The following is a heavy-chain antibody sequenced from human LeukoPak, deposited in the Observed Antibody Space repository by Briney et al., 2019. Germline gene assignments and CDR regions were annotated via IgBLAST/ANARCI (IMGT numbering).Heavy chain of an antibody. Sequence: PSQTLSLTCTVSGGSISSGGYYWSWIRQHPGKGLEWIGYIYYSGSTYYNPSLKSRVTISVDTSKNQFSLKLSSVTAADTAVYYCARGTTVTTNYYYYMDVWGKGTTVTVSS. CDR2: IYYSGST. J-gene: IGHJ6*03. CDR3: ARGTTVTTNYYYYMDV. V-gene: IGHV4-31*03. CDR1: GGSISSGGYY. D-gene: IGHD4-11*01.